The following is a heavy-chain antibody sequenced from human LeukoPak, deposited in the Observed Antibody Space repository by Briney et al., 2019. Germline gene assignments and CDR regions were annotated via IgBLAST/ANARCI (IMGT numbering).Heavy chain of an antibody. Sequence: SETLSLTCTVSGGSISSGGYYWSWIRQHPGKGLEWIGYIYYSGSTYYNPSLKSRVTMSVDTSKNQFSLKLSSVTAADTAVYYCARPRTDDYVWGSYRYYFDYWGQGTLVTVSS. CDR2: IYYSGST. CDR3: ARPRTDDYVWGSYRYYFDY. J-gene: IGHJ4*02. D-gene: IGHD3-16*02. V-gene: IGHV4-39*01. CDR1: GGSISSGGYY.